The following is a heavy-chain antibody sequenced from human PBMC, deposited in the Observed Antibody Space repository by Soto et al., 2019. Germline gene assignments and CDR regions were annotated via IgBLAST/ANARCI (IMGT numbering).Heavy chain of an antibody. Sequence: SETLSLTCTVSGGSISSYYWSWIRQPPGKGLEWIGYIYYSGSTNYNPSLKSRVTISVDTSKNQFSLKLSSVTAADTAVYYCARSTTWSGIAAAGTLNYWGQGTLGTVS. CDR2: IYYSGST. CDR1: GGSISSYY. CDR3: ARSTTWSGIAAAGTLNY. J-gene: IGHJ4*02. D-gene: IGHD6-13*01. V-gene: IGHV4-59*01.